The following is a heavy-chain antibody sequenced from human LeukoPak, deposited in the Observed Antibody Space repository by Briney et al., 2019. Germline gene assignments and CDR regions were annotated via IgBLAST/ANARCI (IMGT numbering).Heavy chain of an antibody. D-gene: IGHD2-15*01. CDR2: ISGSGEMI. CDR3: ARDGFSEISRDNDGFDI. Sequence: GGSLRLSCGASGFTFGNYGMSWVRQASGKGLEWVSGISGSGEMIHYADSVKGRFTISRDNSKNTAYLQMNSLRVDDTAEYYCARDGFSEISRDNDGFDIWGQGAMVTVAS. V-gene: IGHV3-23*01. J-gene: IGHJ3*02. CDR1: GFTFGNYG.